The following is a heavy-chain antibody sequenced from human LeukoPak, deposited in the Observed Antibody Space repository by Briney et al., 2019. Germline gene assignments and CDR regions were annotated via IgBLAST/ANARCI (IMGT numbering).Heavy chain of an antibody. CDR3: ARDRGSTTGTLDAFDI. J-gene: IGHJ3*02. CDR1: GFTFSSYA. V-gene: IGHV3-30-3*01. CDR2: ISYDGSNK. Sequence: GGSLRLSCAASGFTFSSYAMHWVRQAPGKGLEGVAVISYDGSNKYYADSVKGRFTISRDNSKNTLYLQMNSLRAEDTAVYYCARDRGSTTGTLDAFDIWGQGTMVTVSS. D-gene: IGHD1-1*01.